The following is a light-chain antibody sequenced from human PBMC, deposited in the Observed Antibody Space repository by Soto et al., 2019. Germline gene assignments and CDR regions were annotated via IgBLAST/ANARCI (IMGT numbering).Light chain of an antibody. Sequence: DIQLTQSPSFLSASVGDRVTITCRASQGISSYLGWYQQKPGKAPKLLIYAPSTLQSGVPSRFSGSGTGSEFTLTISSLQPEDFATYYCQQLNSYPPTFGGGTKVEIK. CDR3: QQLNSYPPT. V-gene: IGKV1-9*01. CDR2: APS. J-gene: IGKJ4*01. CDR1: QGISSY.